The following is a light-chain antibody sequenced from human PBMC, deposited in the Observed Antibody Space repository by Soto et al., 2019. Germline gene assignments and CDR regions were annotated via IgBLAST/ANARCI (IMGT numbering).Light chain of an antibody. CDR2: GAS. J-gene: IGKJ1*01. CDR3: QQYNDWPHWT. V-gene: IGKV3-15*01. Sequence: EIVMTQSPATLSVSPGERATLSCRASQSVSSNLAWYQQKPGQGPRLLIYGASTRATGIPARFSGSGTGTEFTLSISGLQSEDFAVYYCQQYNDWPHWTFGQGTKVDIK. CDR1: QSVSSN.